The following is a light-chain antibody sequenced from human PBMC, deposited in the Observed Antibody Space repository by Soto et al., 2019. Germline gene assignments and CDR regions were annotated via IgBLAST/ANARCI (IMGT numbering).Light chain of an antibody. V-gene: IGKV3-15*01. J-gene: IGKJ3*01. CDR1: QSVSTK. CDR2: GAS. CDR3: QQYNSWPPLFT. Sequence: EIVMTQSPATLSVSPGERATLSCRASQSVSTKLVWYQQKPGQAPRLLIYGASTRATGIPARFSGSGSGTEFTLTISSLQSEDFAVYYCQQYNSWPPLFTFAPGTKVDVK.